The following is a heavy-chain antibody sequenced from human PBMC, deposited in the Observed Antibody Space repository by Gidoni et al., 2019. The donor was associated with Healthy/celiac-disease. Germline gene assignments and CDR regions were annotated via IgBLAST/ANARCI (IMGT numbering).Heavy chain of an antibody. CDR2: IIPIFGTA. CDR1: GGTFSSYA. V-gene: IGHV1-69*06. Sequence: QVQLVQSGAEVKKPGSSVTVSCKASGGTFSSYAISWVRQAPGQGLEWMGGIIPIFGTANYAQKFQGRVTITADKPTSTAYMELSSLRSEDTAVYYCARAPSYDYVWGSYRYTLDYWGQGTLVTVSS. D-gene: IGHD3-16*02. J-gene: IGHJ4*02. CDR3: ARAPSYDYVWGSYRYTLDY.